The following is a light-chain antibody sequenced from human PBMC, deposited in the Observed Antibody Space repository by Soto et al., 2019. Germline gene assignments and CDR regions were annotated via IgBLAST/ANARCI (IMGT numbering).Light chain of an antibody. J-gene: IGKJ2*01. V-gene: IGKV1-12*01. CDR3: QQSNSFPYT. CDR1: RDISRW. CDR2: AAS. Sequence: DIQVTQSPSSVSASVGDRVTITCRATRDISRWLAWYQQKPGKAPKLVIYAASNLQSGVPSRFSGSGSGTDFTLNINSLQPDDFETYYCQQSNSFPYTFGQGTKLEI.